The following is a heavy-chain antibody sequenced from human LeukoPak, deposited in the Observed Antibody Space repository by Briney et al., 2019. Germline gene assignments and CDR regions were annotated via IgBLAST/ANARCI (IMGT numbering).Heavy chain of an antibody. V-gene: IGHV4-34*01. CDR3: ARETQDWFDP. J-gene: IGHJ5*02. CDR2: INHSGST. Sequence: SETLSLTCAVYGGSFSGYYWSWIRQPPGKGLEWIGGINHSGSTNYNPSLKSRVTISVDTSKDQFSLKLSSVTAADTAVYYCARETQDWFDPWGQGTLVTVSS. CDR1: GGSFSGYY.